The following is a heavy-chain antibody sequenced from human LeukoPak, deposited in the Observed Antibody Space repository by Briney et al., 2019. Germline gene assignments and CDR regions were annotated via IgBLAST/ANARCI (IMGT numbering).Heavy chain of an antibody. CDR1: GGTFSSYA. Sequence: ASVKVSCKASGGTFSSYAISWVRQAPGQGLEWMGGIIPIFGTANYAQKFQGRVTITADESTSTAYMELSSLRSEDTAVYYCARGPGIAAAGTYAFDIWGQGTMVTVSS. CDR2: IIPIFGTA. D-gene: IGHD6-13*01. V-gene: IGHV1-69*13. J-gene: IGHJ3*02. CDR3: ARGPGIAAAGTYAFDI.